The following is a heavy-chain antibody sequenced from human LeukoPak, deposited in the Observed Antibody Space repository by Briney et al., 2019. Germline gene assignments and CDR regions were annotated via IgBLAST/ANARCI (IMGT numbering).Heavy chain of an antibody. CDR1: GFTFSDSY. V-gene: IGHV3-11*04. CDR3: GRGHWGLDY. Sequence: TGGSLRLSCAASGFTFSDSYMTWIRQAPGKGLEWVSYISNSGSSIYYADSVKGRFTTSRDNAKSSLYLQMNSLRAEDTAVYYCGRGHWGLDYWGQGALVTVSS. CDR2: ISNSGSSI. D-gene: IGHD7-27*01. J-gene: IGHJ4*02.